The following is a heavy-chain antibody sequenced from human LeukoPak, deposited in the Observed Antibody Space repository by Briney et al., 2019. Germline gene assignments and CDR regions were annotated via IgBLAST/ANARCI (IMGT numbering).Heavy chain of an antibody. CDR3: ARIDILTGYYPPFYYYYYMDV. J-gene: IGHJ6*03. CDR2: IKQDGSEK. V-gene: IGHV3-7*01. CDR1: GFTFSSYW. Sequence: EESLRLSCAASGFTFSSYWMSWVRQAPGKGLEWVANIKQDGSEKYYVDSVKGRFTISRDNAKNSLYLQMNSLRAEDTAVYYCARIDILTGYYPPFYYYYYMDVWGKGTTVTVSS. D-gene: IGHD3-9*01.